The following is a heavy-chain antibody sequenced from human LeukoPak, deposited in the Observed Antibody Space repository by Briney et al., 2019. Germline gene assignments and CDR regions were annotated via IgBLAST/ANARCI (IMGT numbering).Heavy chain of an antibody. CDR2: ISYDGSNK. CDR1: GFTFSSYA. CDR3: ASLDVDTAMVPGSGYYYYGMDV. Sequence: GRSLRLSCAASGFTFSSYAMHWVRQAPGKGLEWVAVISYDGSNKYYADSVKGRFTISRDNSKNTLYLQMNSLRAEDTAVYYCASLDVDTAMVPGSGYYYYGMDVWGQGTTDTVSS. V-gene: IGHV3-30-3*01. J-gene: IGHJ6*02. D-gene: IGHD5-18*01.